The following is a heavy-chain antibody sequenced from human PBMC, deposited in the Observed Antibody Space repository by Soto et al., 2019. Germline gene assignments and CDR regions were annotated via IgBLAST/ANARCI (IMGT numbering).Heavy chain of an antibody. CDR3: ARGMTTVTTLDY. J-gene: IGHJ4*02. V-gene: IGHV4-30-2*01. Sequence: SETLSLICAVSGGSISSGGYSWSWIRQPPGKGLEWVGYIYHSGSTYYNPSLKSRVTISVDRSKNQFSLKLSSVTAADTAVYYCARGMTTVTTLDYWSQGTLVTVSS. D-gene: IGHD4-4*01. CDR2: IYHSGST. CDR1: GGSISSGGYS.